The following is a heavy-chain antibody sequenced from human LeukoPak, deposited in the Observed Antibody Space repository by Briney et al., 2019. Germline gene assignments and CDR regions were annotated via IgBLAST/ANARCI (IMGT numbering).Heavy chain of an antibody. Sequence: GGSLRLSCTASGIMFSGYWMSWVRQAPGKGLEWVANIKQHGTEKYYVDSVKGRFTISRDDAKKSVYLQMNSLRAEDTAVYYCASDGGPLDHWGQGILVTVAS. CDR3: ASDGGPLDH. CDR1: GIMFSGYW. J-gene: IGHJ4*02. CDR2: IKQHGTEK. V-gene: IGHV3-7*01. D-gene: IGHD3-16*01.